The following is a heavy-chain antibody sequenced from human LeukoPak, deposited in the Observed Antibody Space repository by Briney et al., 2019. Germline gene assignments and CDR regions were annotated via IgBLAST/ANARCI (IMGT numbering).Heavy chain of an antibody. CDR3: ARDQDWNDRGGLDY. CDR1: GFTFSSYG. CDR2: IRYDGSNK. V-gene: IGHV3-30*02. J-gene: IGHJ4*02. D-gene: IGHD1-1*01. Sequence: GRSLRLSCAASGFTFSSYGMHWVRQAPGKGLEWVAFIRYDGSNKYYADSVKGRFTISRDNARNSLYLQMNSLRAEDTAVYYCARDQDWNDRGGLDYWGQGTLVTVSS.